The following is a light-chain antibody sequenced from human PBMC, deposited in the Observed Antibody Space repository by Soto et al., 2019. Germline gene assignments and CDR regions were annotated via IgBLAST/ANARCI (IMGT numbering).Light chain of an antibody. V-gene: IGLV2-11*01. CDR2: DVT. J-gene: IGLJ3*02. Sequence: QSALTQPRSVSGSPGQSVTISCTGTSSDVGGYNFVSWYQHHPGKAPKLMIYDVTKRPSGVPDRFSGSKSGNTASLTISGLQAEDEADYYCASWDVSLNAWVFGGGTKLTVL. CDR1: SSDVGGYNF. CDR3: ASWDVSLNAWV.